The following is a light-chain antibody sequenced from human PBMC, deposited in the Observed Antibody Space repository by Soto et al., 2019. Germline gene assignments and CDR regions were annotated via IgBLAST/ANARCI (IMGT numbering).Light chain of an antibody. Sequence: QLVLTQPPSASGTPGQTVTIPCSGSNSNIGSNYVYWFQQLPGTAPKLLIYRNDQRPSGVPDRFSRSKAGTSASLAISVLRSEDEAEYFCAAWDDSLNTYVVFGGGTKLTVL. CDR2: RND. CDR1: NSNIGSNY. V-gene: IGLV1-47*01. J-gene: IGLJ2*01. CDR3: AAWDDSLNTYVV.